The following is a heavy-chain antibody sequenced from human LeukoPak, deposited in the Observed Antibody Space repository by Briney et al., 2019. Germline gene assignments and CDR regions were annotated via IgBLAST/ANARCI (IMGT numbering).Heavy chain of an antibody. CDR3: ARGYDFWSGSNWFDP. V-gene: IGHV4-31*03. Sequence: SETLSLTCTVSGGSISSGGYYWSWIRQHPGKGLEWIGYIYYSGSTYYNPSLKSRVTISVDRSKNQFSLKLSSVTAADTAVYYCARGYDFWSGSNWFDPWGQGTLVTVSS. D-gene: IGHD3-3*01. CDR1: GGSISSGGYY. CDR2: IYYSGST. J-gene: IGHJ5*02.